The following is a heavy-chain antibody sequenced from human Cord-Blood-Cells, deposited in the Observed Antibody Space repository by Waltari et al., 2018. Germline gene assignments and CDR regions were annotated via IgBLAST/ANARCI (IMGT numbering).Heavy chain of an antibody. D-gene: IGHD3-10*01. CDR2: IWYDGNNK. CDR3: ARESSGSYYNAFDI. V-gene: IGHV3-33*01. J-gene: IGHJ3*02. CDR1: GCTLCSAG. Sequence: QVQRVDSRGGGVQPGRTRRLPCAGPGCTLCSAGLHRVRWAPGKGLEWVAVIWYDGNNKYYADSVKGRFTISRDNSKNTLYLQMNSLRAEDTAVYYCARESSGSYYNAFDIWGQGTMVTVSS.